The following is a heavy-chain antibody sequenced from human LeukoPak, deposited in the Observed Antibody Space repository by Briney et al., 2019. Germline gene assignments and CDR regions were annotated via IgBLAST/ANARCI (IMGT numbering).Heavy chain of an antibody. J-gene: IGHJ3*02. V-gene: IGHV4-34*01. D-gene: IGHD3-16*02. CDR1: GGSFSGYY. CDR2: INHSGST. CDR3: ARTPRYDYIWGSYRYTGDSAFDI. Sequence: SETLSLTCAVYGGSFSGYYWGWIRQPPGKGLEWIGEINHSGSTNYNPSLKSRVTISVDTSKNQFSLKLSSVTAADTAVYYCARTPRYDYIWGSYRYTGDSAFDIWGQGTMVTVSS.